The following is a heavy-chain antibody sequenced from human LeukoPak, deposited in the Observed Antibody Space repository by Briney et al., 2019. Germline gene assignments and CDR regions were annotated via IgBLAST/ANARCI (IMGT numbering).Heavy chain of an antibody. V-gene: IGHV3-66*01. CDR2: IYSGGST. D-gene: IGHD5-12*01. J-gene: IGHJ4*02. CDR3: ATGIVATTRYDY. Sequence: GGSLRLSCAASGFTVSSNYMSWVRQAPGKGLEWVSVIYSGGSTYYADSVKGRFTISRDNSKNTLYLQMNSLRAEDTAVYYCATGIVATTRYDYWGQGTLVTVSS. CDR1: GFTVSSNY.